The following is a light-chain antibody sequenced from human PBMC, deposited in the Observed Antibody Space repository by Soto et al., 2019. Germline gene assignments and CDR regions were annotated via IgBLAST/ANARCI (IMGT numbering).Light chain of an antibody. J-gene: IGLJ3*02. CDR2: DVS. CDR1: SSDVGGYNY. CDR3: SSYTSSSLWV. V-gene: IGLV2-14*01. Sequence: QSALTQPASVSGSPGQSINISCTGTSSDVGGYNYVSWYQQHPGKAPKLMIYDVSNRPSGVSNRFSGSKSGNTASLTISGLQAEDEADYYCSSYTSSSLWVFGGGTKLTVL.